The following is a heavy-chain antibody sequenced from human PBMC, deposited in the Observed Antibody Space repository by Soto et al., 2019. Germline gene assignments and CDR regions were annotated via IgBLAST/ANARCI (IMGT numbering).Heavy chain of an antibody. CDR3: ARDVAVAGRAGCDY. CDR1: GGTFSVYA. Sequence: SVKASCKASGGTFSVYAIPRVLYALGQGLEWMGGIIPIFGTANYAQKLHGRVTITADKSTSTAYMELSSLRFEDTAVYYCARDVAVAGRAGCDYWGEGTLVTVSS. D-gene: IGHD6-19*01. CDR2: IIPIFGTA. V-gene: IGHV1-69*06. J-gene: IGHJ4*02.